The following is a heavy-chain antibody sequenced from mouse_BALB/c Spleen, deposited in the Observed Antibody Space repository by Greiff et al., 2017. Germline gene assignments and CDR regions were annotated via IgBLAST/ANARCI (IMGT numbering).Heavy chain of an antibody. CDR1: GFTFSSYT. J-gene: IGHJ3*01. V-gene: IGHV5-12-2*01. Sequence: EVQVVESGGGLVPPGGSLKLSCAASGFTFSSYTMSWVRQTPEKRLEWVAYISNGGGSTYYPDTVKGRFTISRDNAKNTLYLQMSSLKSEDTAMYYCARHENYRYDGFAYWGQGTLVTVSA. CDR3: ARHENYRYDGFAY. CDR2: ISNGGGST. D-gene: IGHD2-14*01.